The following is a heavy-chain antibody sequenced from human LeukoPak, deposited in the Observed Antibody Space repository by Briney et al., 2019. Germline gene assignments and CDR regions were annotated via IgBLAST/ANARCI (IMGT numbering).Heavy chain of an antibody. CDR1: GFTFSSYS. D-gene: IGHD2-15*01. CDR2: ISSSSSYI. Sequence: GGSLRLSCAASGFTFSSYSMNWVRQAPGKGLEWVSSISSSSSYIYYADSVKGRFTISRDNAKNSLYLQMNSLRAEDTAVYYCAREPTYGGLLPNWFDPWGQGTLVTVSS. J-gene: IGHJ5*02. CDR3: AREPTYGGLLPNWFDP. V-gene: IGHV3-21*01.